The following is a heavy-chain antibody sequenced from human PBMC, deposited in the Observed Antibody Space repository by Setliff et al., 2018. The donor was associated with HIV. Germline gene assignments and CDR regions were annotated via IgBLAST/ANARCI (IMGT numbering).Heavy chain of an antibody. Sequence: GASVKVSCKASGFTFTSSAVQWVRQARGQRLEWMGWMNPNNGNTGYAQKFQGRVTMTRNTSISTAYMELRSLRSDDTAVYYCAWVGAIATGGVRRAGGRNYFDYWGQGTLVTVSS. V-gene: IGHV1-8*02. CDR1: GFTFTSSA. CDR3: AWVGAIATGGVRRAGGRNYFDY. D-gene: IGHD1-26*01. J-gene: IGHJ4*02. CDR2: MNPNNGNT.